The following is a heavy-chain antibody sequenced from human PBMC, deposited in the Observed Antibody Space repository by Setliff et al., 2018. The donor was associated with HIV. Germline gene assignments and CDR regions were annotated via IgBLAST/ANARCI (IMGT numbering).Heavy chain of an antibody. Sequence: ETLSLTCTVSGGSISSYYWSWIRQPAGKGLEWIGHIYTSGSSYYNPSLNYRATISLDTSKNQFSLKLNSVTAADTAVYYCARDVLDLVLSVYGFWGQGIPVTVSS. D-gene: IGHD3-10*01. CDR2: IYTSGSS. CDR1: GGSISSYY. V-gene: IGHV4-4*07. J-gene: IGHJ4*02. CDR3: ARDVLDLVLSVYGF.